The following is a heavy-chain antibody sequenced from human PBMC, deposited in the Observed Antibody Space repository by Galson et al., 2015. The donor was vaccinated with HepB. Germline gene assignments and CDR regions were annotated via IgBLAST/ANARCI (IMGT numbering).Heavy chain of an antibody. V-gene: IGHV1-69*13. J-gene: IGHJ5*02. Sequence: SVKVSCKASGGTFSSYAISWVRQAPGQGLEWMGGIIPIFGTANYAQKFQGRVTITADESTSTAYMELSSLRSEDTAVYYCARDSGIDSSGYYLNWFDPWGQGTLVTVSS. CDR1: GGTFSSYA. D-gene: IGHD3-22*01. CDR3: ARDSGIDSSGYYLNWFDP. CDR2: IIPIFGTA.